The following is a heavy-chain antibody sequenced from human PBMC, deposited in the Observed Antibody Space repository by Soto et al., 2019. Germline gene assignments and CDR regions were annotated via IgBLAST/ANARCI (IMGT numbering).Heavy chain of an antibody. CDR2: ISGSGGST. V-gene: IGHV3-23*01. D-gene: IGHD6-13*01. Sequence: EVQLLESGGGLVQPGGSLRLSCAASGFTFSNYAMSWVRQAPGKGLDWVSTISGSGGSTYYADSVKGRFTISRDNSKNTLYLQMNSLRAEDTAVYYCADKQQLAYWGQGTLVTVSS. J-gene: IGHJ4*02. CDR1: GFTFSNYA. CDR3: ADKQQLAY.